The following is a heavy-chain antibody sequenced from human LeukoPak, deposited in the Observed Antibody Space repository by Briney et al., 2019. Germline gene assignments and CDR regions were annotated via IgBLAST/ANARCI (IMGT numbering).Heavy chain of an antibody. CDR2: INGDGSST. CDR3: GRAGYFDLDGMDV. J-gene: IGHJ6*02. D-gene: IGHD3-9*01. CDR1: RFTFSNYW. Sequence: GGSLRLSCAASRFTFSNYWMHWVRQAPGKGLVWVSRINGDGSSTNYADSVKGRFTISRDNAKNTLYLQMNSLRAEDTAVYYCGRAGYFDLDGMDVWGQGTTVTVSS. V-gene: IGHV3-74*01.